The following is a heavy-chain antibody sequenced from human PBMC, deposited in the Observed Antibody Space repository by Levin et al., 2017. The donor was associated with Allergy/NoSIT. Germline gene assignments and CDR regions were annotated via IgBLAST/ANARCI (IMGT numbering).Heavy chain of an antibody. CDR1: GFTFSSYA. CDR2: ISGSGGST. CDR3: AKLWGRPTTPIDY. D-gene: IGHD1-7*01. V-gene: IGHV3-23*01. Sequence: GESLKISCAASGFTFSSYAMSWVRQAPGKGLEWVSAISGSGGSTYYADSVKGRFTISRDNSKNTLYLQMNSLRAEDTAVYYCAKLWGRPTTPIDYWGQGTLVTVSS. J-gene: IGHJ4*02.